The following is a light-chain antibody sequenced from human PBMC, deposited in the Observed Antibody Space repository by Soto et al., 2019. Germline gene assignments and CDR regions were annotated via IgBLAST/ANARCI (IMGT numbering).Light chain of an antibody. CDR3: QSYDSSLSGSEV. J-gene: IGLJ2*01. CDR1: SCNIGAGYN. Sequence: QSVLTQPPSVSGAPGQRVTISCTGSSCNIGAGYNVPWYQQLPGTAPKLLIHANNNRPSGVPDRFSGSKSGNSASLAITGLQAEDEADYYCQSYDSSLSGSEVFGGGTKLTVL. CDR2: ANN. V-gene: IGLV1-40*01.